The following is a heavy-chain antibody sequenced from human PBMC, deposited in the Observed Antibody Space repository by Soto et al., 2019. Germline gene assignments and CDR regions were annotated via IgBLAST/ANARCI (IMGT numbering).Heavy chain of an antibody. CDR2: VYYGGNT. Sequence: SETLSLTCTVSGASISSGGYYWTWIRQHPGKGLEWIGYVYYGGNTNFNPSLRSRVAMSVDRSKNQFSLELKSVTVADTAVYFCARDSSGRRYFYHLWGQGTLVTVSS. V-gene: IGHV4-31*03. CDR1: GASISSGGYY. D-gene: IGHD6-19*01. CDR3: ARDSSGRRYFYHL. J-gene: IGHJ5*02.